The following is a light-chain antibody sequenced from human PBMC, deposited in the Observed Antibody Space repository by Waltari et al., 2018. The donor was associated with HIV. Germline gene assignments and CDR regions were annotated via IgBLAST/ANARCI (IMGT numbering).Light chain of an antibody. Sequence: DIQMTQSPSTLSASVGDRVTITCRASQTISNSLAWYQQKPGKAPKLLIYKASSLESGVPSTFGGSGSGTEFTLTISSLQPDDFATYYCQQYNNYPFTFGPGTKVEIK. CDR2: KAS. V-gene: IGKV1-5*03. CDR3: QQYNNYPFT. J-gene: IGKJ3*01. CDR1: QTISNS.